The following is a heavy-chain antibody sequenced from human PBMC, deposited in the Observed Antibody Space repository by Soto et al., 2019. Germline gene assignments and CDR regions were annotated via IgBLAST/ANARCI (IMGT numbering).Heavy chain of an antibody. D-gene: IGHD3-3*01. CDR3: ARGLEMSDI. J-gene: IGHJ3*02. CDR1: GYTFTSYE. V-gene: IGHV1-8*01. CDR2: MNPNSGHT. Sequence: ASLKVSCKASGYTFTSYEINWVRQATGQGLEWMGWMNPNSGHTGHAQKFLGRVTMTRDTSISTAYMELSSLRSEDTAVYYCARGLEMSDIWGQGTMVTVSS.